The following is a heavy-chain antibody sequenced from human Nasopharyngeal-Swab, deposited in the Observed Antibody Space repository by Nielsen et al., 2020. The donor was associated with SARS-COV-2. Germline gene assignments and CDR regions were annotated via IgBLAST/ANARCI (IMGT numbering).Heavy chain of an antibody. J-gene: IGHJ6*03. CDR3: ATGSTTVVTPEYYYYMDV. V-gene: IGHV3-30*03. CDR2: ISYDGSNK. CDR1: GFTFSSYG. D-gene: IGHD4-23*01. Sequence: GGFLRLSCAASGFTFSSYGMHWVRQAPGKGLEWVAVISYDGSNKYYADSVKGRFTISRDNSKNTLYLQMNSLRAEDTAVYYCATGSTTVVTPEYYYYMDVWGKGTTVTVSS.